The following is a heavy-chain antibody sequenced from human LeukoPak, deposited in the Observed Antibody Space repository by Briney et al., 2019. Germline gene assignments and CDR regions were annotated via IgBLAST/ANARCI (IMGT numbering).Heavy chain of an antibody. V-gene: IGHV3-49*04. CDR3: TRPWFGELTPDY. Sequence: GGSLRLSCTASGFTFGDYAMSWVRQAPGKGLEWVGFIRSKAYGGTTEYAASVKGRFTISRDDSKSIAYQQMNSLKTEDTAVYYCTRPWFGELTPDYWGQGTLVTVSS. D-gene: IGHD3-10*01. CDR1: GFTFGDYA. J-gene: IGHJ4*02. CDR2: IRSKAYGGTT.